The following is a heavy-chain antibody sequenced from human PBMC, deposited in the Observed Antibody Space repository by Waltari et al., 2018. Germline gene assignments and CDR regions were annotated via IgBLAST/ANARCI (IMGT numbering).Heavy chain of an antibody. Sequence: DVQVVESGGGLVRPGGSLRLSCIGSGFNFSNYFIHWVRQEPGDGPVWVARINNDGSIVNYADSVKGRFSISRDNAKSTVYLQMNNLRGEDTALYHCLNYDFDSWGQGTLVTVSS. J-gene: IGHJ4*02. V-gene: IGHV3-74*01. D-gene: IGHD1-7*01. CDR1: GFNFSNYF. CDR3: LNYDFDS. CDR2: INNDGSIV.